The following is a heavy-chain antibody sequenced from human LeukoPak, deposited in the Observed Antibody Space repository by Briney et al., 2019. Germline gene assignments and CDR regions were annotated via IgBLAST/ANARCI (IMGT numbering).Heavy chain of an antibody. V-gene: IGHV1-2*02. J-gene: IGHJ6*02. D-gene: IGHD3-10*01. CDR2: INPNSGGT. Sequence: ASVKVSCKASGYTFTGYYMHWVRQAPGQGLEWMGWINPNSGGTNYAQKFQGRVTMTRDTSISTAYMELSRLRSDDTVVYYCASANRGYYYYGMDVWGQGTTVTVSS. CDR1: GYTFTGYY. CDR3: ASANRGYYYYGMDV.